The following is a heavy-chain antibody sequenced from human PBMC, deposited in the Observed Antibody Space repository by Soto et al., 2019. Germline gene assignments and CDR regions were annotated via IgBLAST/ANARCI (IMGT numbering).Heavy chain of an antibody. J-gene: IGHJ4*02. CDR1: GGSFSGYY. CDR2: IYYSGST. Sequence: SATLSLTCPGDGGSFSGYYWGWIRQTPGKGLEWIGSIYYSGSTYYNPSLKSRVTISVDTSKNQFSLKLSSVTAADTAVYYCARLGQGSSGYLGVYYFDYWGQGTLVTVSS. CDR3: ARLGQGSSGYLGVYYFDY. D-gene: IGHD3-22*01. V-gene: IGHV4-39*01.